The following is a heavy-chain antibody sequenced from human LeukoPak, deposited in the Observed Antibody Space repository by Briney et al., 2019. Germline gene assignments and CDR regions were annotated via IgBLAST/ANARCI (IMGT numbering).Heavy chain of an antibody. Sequence: PGRSLRLSCAASGFNFDDSAIHWVRQAPGKGLEWVSAMNWISDFRAYADSVKGRFTISRDSDKNSVHLQMNSLRPEDMAVYYCAKGPKENWYFDLWGRGTLVTVSS. CDR2: MNWISDFR. V-gene: IGHV3-9*03. CDR3: AKGPKENWYFDL. J-gene: IGHJ2*01. CDR1: GFNFDDSA.